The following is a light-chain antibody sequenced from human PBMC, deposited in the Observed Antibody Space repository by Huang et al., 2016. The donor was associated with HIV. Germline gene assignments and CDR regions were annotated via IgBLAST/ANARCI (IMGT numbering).Light chain of an antibody. Sequence: DIQMTQSPSSLSASVGDRVTITCRASQRISTYLNWDQQKPGKAPKLLIFAASTLQSGVTATCSGRGSGTEVTLTISSLQPEDFATYYGQQTYSTAITFGQGTRLEIK. CDR2: AAS. CDR3: QQTYSTAIT. CDR1: QRISTY. J-gene: IGKJ5*01. V-gene: IGKV1-39*01.